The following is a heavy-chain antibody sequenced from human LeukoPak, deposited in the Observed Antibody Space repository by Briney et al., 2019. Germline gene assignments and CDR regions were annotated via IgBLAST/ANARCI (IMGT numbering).Heavy chain of an antibody. CDR3: AKGYYDSSGYYYRSYFDY. V-gene: IGHV3-23*01. Sequence: GGSLRLSCAASGFTFSSCAMSWVRQAPGKGLEWVSGISGSGTSTYYADSVKGRFTISRDNSKKTLYLQMNSLRAEDTAVYYCAKGYYDSSGYYYRSYFDYWGQGTLVTVSS. CDR2: ISGSGTST. D-gene: IGHD3-22*01. CDR1: GFTFSSCA. J-gene: IGHJ4*02.